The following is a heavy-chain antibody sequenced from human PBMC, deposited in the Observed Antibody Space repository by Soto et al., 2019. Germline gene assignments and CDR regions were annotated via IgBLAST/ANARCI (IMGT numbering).Heavy chain of an antibody. D-gene: IGHD6-19*01. V-gene: IGHV4-61*01. J-gene: IGHJ5*02. CDR3: ARDCALAVAGPGWFDP. CDR1: GGSVSSGSHY. CDR2: IYYTGNP. Sequence: SETLSLTCTVSGGSVSSGSHYWTWIRQPPGKGLEWIGYIYYTGNPNYSPSLKSRVTISVDTSKNQFSLKLTSVTAADTAVYYCARDCALAVAGPGWFDPWGQGTLVTVSS.